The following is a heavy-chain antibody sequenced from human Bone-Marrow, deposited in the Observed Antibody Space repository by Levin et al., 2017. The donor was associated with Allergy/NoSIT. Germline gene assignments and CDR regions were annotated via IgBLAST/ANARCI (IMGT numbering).Heavy chain of an antibody. CDR1: GGSISSGGYS. V-gene: IGHV4-30-2*01. D-gene: IGHD5-18*01. CDR3: ARGGRGYSYGGWFDP. Sequence: SSETLSLTCAVSGGSISSGGYSWSWIRQPPGKGLEWIGYIYHSGSTYYNPSLKSRVTISVDRSKNQFSLKLSSVTAADTAVYYCARGGRGYSYGGWFDPWGQGTLVTVSS. J-gene: IGHJ5*02. CDR2: IYHSGST.